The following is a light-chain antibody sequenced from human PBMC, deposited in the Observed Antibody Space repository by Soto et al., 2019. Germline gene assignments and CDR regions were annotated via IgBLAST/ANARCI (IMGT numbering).Light chain of an antibody. Sequence: EIVLTQSPGTLSLSAGGGATLSCRASQSVSNNYIAWYQQKPGQAPRLLIHGASSRATGIPDRCSGSGSGTDFTLTIRKLEPEDFAVYYCQQYCCSPLTFGGGTKVEI. CDR2: GAS. J-gene: IGKJ4*01. V-gene: IGKV3-20*01. CDR1: QSVSNNY. CDR3: QQYCCSPLT.